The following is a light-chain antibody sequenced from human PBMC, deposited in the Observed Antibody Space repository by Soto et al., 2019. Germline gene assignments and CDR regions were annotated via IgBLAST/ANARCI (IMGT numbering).Light chain of an antibody. CDR1: QTISSW. Sequence: DIQMTQSPSTLSGSVGDRVTITCRASQTISSWLAWYQQKPGKAPKLLIYKASTLKSGVPSRFSGSGSGTEFTLTISSLQPDDFATYYCQQLNTRTFGPGTKVDIK. CDR3: QQLNTRT. J-gene: IGKJ3*01. V-gene: IGKV1-5*03. CDR2: KAS.